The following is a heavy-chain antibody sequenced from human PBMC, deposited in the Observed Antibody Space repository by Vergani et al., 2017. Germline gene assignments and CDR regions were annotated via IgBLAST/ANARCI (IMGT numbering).Heavy chain of an antibody. Sequence: QVQLQQWGAGLLKPSETLSLTCAVYGGSFSGYYWSWIRQPPGKGLEWIGEINHSGSTYYNPSLKSRVTISVDTSKNQFSLKLSSVTAADTAVYYCARVVADYDSGGAFDYWGQGTLVTVSS. D-gene: IGHD3-22*01. CDR3: ARVVADYDSGGAFDY. CDR1: GGSFSGYY. V-gene: IGHV4-34*01. J-gene: IGHJ4*02. CDR2: INHSGST.